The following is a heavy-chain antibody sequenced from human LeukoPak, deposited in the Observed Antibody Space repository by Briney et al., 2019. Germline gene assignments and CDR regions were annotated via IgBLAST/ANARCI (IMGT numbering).Heavy chain of an antibody. D-gene: IGHD3-22*01. CDR2: ISGSGGST. J-gene: IGHJ4*02. Sequence: GGSLRLSCAASGLTFSSNAMSWVRQAPGKGLEWVSSISGSGGSTYYADSVKGRFTISRDNSKNTVYLQMNSLRAEDTAAYYCAQVRTGYYYFNLDYWGQGTLVNVSS. CDR3: AQVRTGYYYFNLDY. V-gene: IGHV3-23*01. CDR1: GLTFSSNA.